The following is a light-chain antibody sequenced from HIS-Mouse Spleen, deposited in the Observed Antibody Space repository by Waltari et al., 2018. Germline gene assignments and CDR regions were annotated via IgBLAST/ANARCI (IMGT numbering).Light chain of an antibody. CDR1: SSDVGGYNY. J-gene: IGLJ2*01. CDR2: EVS. Sequence: QSALTQPPSASGSPGQPVTISCTGTSSDVGGYNYVSWYQQHPGKAPKLMIYEVSKRPSGVPDRFSGSKSGNTASLTVSGLQAEDEADYYCSSYAGSNNLVFGGGTKL. V-gene: IGLV2-8*01. CDR3: SSYAGSNNLV.